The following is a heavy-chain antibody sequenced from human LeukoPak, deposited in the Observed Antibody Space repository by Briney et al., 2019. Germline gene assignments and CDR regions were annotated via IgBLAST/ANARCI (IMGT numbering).Heavy chain of an antibody. Sequence: EWVXVIWYDGSNKYYADSVKGRFTISRDNSKNTLYLQMNSLRAEDTAVYYCAKEPYDSSGYSYYYMDVWGKGTTVTVSS. J-gene: IGHJ6*03. D-gene: IGHD3-22*01. CDR3: AKEPYDSSGYSYYYMDV. V-gene: IGHV3-33*06. CDR2: IWYDGSNK.